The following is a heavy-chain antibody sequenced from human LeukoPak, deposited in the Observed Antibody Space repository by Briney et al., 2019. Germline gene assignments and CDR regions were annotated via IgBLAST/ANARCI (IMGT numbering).Heavy chain of an antibody. V-gene: IGHV3-23*01. CDR2: ISGSGGST. D-gene: IGHD3-9*01. CDR1: GFTFSSYA. CDR3: AGYYDILTGYYYFDY. J-gene: IGHJ4*02. Sequence: PGRSLRLSCAASGFTFSSYAMSWVRQAPGKGLEWVSAISGSGGSTYYADSVKGRFTISRDNSKNTLYLQMNSLRAEDTAVYYCAGYYDILTGYYYFDYWGQGTLVTVSS.